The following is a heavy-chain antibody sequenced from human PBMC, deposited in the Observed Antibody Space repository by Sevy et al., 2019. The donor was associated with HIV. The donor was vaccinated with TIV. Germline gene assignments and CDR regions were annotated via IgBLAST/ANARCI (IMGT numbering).Heavy chain of an antibody. Sequence: GGSLRLSCAASGFTFDDYTMNWVRQAPGKGLEWVSGISWSSGNIAYADSVEGRLTISRDNAKNSLYLQMNSLRVEDTALYYCVKDRSGSYSFDYWGQGTLVTVSS. V-gene: IGHV3-9*01. CDR3: VKDRSGSYSFDY. CDR2: ISWSSGNI. J-gene: IGHJ4*02. CDR1: GFTFDDYT. D-gene: IGHD1-26*01.